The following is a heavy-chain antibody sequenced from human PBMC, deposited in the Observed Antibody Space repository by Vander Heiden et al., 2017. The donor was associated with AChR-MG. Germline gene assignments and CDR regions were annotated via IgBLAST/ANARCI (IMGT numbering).Heavy chain of an antibody. CDR3: ARVTVVDDYYYYGMDV. CDR2: INHSGST. D-gene: IGHD2-15*01. Sequence: QVQLQQWGAGLLKPSETLSLTCAVYGGSFSGYYWSWIRQPPGKGLEWIGEINHSGSTNYNPSLKSRVTISVDTSKNQFSLKLSSVTAADTAVYYCARVTVVDDYYYYGMDVWGQGTTVTVSS. CDR1: GGSFSGYY. V-gene: IGHV4-34*01. J-gene: IGHJ6*02.